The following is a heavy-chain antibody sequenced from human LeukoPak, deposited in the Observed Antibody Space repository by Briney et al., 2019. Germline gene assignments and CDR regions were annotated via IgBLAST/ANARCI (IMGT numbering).Heavy chain of an antibody. V-gene: IGHV3-49*03. J-gene: IGHJ4*02. CDR2: IRSKAYGGTT. D-gene: IGHD1-1*01. CDR1: GFTFGDYA. Sequence: GGSLRLSCTASGFTFGDYAMSWFRQAPGEGLEWVGFIRSKAYGGTTEYAASVKGRFTISRDDSKGIAYLQMNSLKTEDTAVYYCTRVTRTTWPNFDYWGQGTLVTVSS. CDR3: TRVTRTTWPNFDY.